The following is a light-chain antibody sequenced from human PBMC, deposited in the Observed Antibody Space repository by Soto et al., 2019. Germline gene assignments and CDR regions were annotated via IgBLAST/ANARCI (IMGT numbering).Light chain of an antibody. J-gene: IGLJ2*01. V-gene: IGLV1-40*01. CDR3: QSYDSSLSGVV. CDR2: NNN. Sequence: QPVLTQPPSVSGAPGQRVTISCTGSSSNIGAGYDVHWYQQLPGTAPKLLIHNNNNRPSGVPDRLSGSKSGTSASLAITGLQAEDEADYYCQSYDSSLSGVVFGGGTKVTVL. CDR1: SSNIGAGYD.